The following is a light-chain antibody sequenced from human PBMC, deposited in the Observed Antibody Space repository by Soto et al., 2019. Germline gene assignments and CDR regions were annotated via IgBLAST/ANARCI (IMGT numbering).Light chain of an antibody. J-gene: IGKJ5*01. Sequence: EIVMTQSPATLSVSPGERATLSCRASQGIKDYVAWYQQKPGQAPRLLIYGASTMATGIPDRFSGSGSGTDFTLTISRLEPEDFAVYYCQQYGSSPPITFGQGTRLEIK. CDR3: QQYGSSPPIT. CDR2: GAS. V-gene: IGKV3-20*01. CDR1: QGIKDY.